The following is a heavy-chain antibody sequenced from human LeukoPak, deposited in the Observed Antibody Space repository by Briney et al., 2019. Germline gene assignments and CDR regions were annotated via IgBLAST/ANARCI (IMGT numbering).Heavy chain of an antibody. CDR1: GFTFSSYA. V-gene: IGHV3-23*01. CDR2: ISGSGGST. D-gene: IGHD6-13*01. J-gene: IGHJ6*03. CDR3: ARHEYAAAGTDYYYYMDV. Sequence: GGSLRLSCAASGFTFSSYAMSWVRQAPGKGLEWVSAISGSGGSTYYADSVKGRFTISADKSISTAYLQWSSLKASDTAMYYCARHEYAAAGTDYYYYMDVWGKGTTVTVSS.